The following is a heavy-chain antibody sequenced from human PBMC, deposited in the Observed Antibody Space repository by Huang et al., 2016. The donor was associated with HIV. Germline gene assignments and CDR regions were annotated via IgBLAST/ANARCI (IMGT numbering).Heavy chain of an antibody. CDR1: GFTFSSHA. CDR2: ISNDGSNK. CDR3: ARAKDSWDAYDI. J-gene: IGHJ3*02. V-gene: IGHV3-30-3*01. Sequence: QVQLVESGGGVVQPGRSLRLSCAASGFTFSSHAMHWVSQAPGKGVEWVAVISNDGSNKYYADSVKGRFTFSRDNSKNTLYLQMNSLRAEDTAVFYCARAKDSWDAYDIWGQGTMVTVSS.